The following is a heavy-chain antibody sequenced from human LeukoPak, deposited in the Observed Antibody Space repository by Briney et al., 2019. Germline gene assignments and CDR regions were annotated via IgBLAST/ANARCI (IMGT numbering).Heavy chain of an antibody. Sequence: GGSLRLSCAASGFTFSSYAMHWVRQAPVKVLEWVAVISCDGSNKYYADSVKGRFTISRDNSKNTLYLQMNSLRAEDTAVYYCARDRYYDILTGRNRYYGLDVWGQGTTVTVSS. V-gene: IGHV3-30-3*01. CDR3: ARDRYYDILTGRNRYYGLDV. D-gene: IGHD3-9*01. CDR2: ISCDGSNK. CDR1: GFTFSSYA. J-gene: IGHJ6*02.